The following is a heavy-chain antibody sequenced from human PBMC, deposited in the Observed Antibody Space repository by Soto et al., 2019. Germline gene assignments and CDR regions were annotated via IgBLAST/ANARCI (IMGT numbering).Heavy chain of an antibody. J-gene: IGHJ4*02. D-gene: IGHD6-13*01. CDR2: ISYDGSNK. Sequence: QVQLVESGGGVVQPGRSLRLSCAASGFTFSNYAMHWVRQAPGKGLEWVAVISYDGSNKYYADSVKGRFNISRDNSKNTLYRQMNSLRVGDTAVDYCARDSRATPDLDYWGQGTLVTVSS. CDR3: ARDSRATPDLDY. V-gene: IGHV3-30-3*01. CDR1: GFTFSNYA.